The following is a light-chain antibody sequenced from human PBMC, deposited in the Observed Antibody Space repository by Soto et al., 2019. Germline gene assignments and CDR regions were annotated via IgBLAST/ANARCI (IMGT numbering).Light chain of an antibody. CDR2: EFS. J-gene: IGLJ3*02. CDR3: SSFTSINTWV. Sequence: QSALTQPASVSGSPGQSITISCTGTSSDVGGYNYVSWYQQHPGKAPKLMIYEFSNRPSGVSNRFSGSKSGNTASLTISVLQTEDEADYYCSSFTSINTWVFGGGTKLTVL. CDR1: SSDVGGYNY. V-gene: IGLV2-14*01.